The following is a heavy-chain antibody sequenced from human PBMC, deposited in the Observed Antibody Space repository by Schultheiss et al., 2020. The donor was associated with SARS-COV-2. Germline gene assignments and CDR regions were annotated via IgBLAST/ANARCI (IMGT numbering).Heavy chain of an antibody. CDR1: GLTVSSNF. J-gene: IGHJ6*02. D-gene: IGHD3-3*01. CDR3: ARWGYYDFWSGYSNNYYYGMDV. V-gene: IGHV3-33*08. Sequence: GESLKISCASSGLTVSSNFMSWVRQAPGKGLEWVALISYDGSNKIYADSVKGRFTISRDNSKSTLYLQMNSLRAEDTAVYYCARWGYYDFWSGYSNNYYYGMDVWGQGTTVTVSS. CDR2: ISYDGSNK.